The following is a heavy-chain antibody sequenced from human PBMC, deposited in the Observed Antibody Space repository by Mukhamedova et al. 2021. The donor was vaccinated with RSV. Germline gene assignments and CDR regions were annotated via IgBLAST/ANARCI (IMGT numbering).Heavy chain of an antibody. Sequence: WIRQPAGKGLEWLGRISSTGSTNYNPSLESRVTISVDTSKNQFSLHLTSVTAANTAVYYCGRSDFGGIYNWFDPWGQGTLVTVAS. D-gene: IGHD4-23*01. CDR2: ISSTGST. V-gene: IGHV4-61*02. J-gene: IGHJ5*02. CDR3: GRSDFGGIYNWFDP.